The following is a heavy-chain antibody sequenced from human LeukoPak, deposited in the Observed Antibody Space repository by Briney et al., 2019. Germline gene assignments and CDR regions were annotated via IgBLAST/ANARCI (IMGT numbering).Heavy chain of an antibody. Sequence: SETLSLTCAVYGGSFSGYYRSWIRQPPGKGLEWIGEINHSGSTNYNPSLKSRVTISVDTSKNQFSLKLSSVTAADTAVYYCARDIAAAGGLDPWGQGTLVTVSS. CDR2: INHSGST. V-gene: IGHV4-34*01. CDR1: GGSFSGYY. J-gene: IGHJ5*02. D-gene: IGHD6-13*01. CDR3: ARDIAAAGGLDP.